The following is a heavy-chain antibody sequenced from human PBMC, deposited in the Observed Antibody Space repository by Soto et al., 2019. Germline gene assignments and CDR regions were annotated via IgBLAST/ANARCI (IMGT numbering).Heavy chain of an antibody. CDR1: LDSISNSY. D-gene: IGHD3-22*01. CDR3: AKGRGFYSDNYFDP. CDR2: IYSSGNA. Sequence: QVQLLESGPGLVKPSETLSLTCSVSLDSISNSYWTWIRQPAGKALEWIGHIYSSGNAKYNPSLKSRVTMSLDTSKNQFSLSLKSVTAADTAIYYCAKGRGFYSDNYFDPWGQGTQVTVSS. J-gene: IGHJ5*02. V-gene: IGHV4-4*07.